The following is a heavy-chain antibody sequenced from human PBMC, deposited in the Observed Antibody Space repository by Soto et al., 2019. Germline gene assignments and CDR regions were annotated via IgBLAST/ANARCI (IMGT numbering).Heavy chain of an antibody. CDR2: IIPILGIA. CDR1: GGTFSSYT. CDR3: ARDQLRRADYGDYP. Sequence: SVKVSCKASGGTFSSYTISWVRQAPGQGLEWMGRIIPILGIANYAQKFQGRVTITADKSTSTAYMELSSLRSEDTAVYYCARDQLRRADYGDYPCGPAPLLTVSS. D-gene: IGHD4-17*01. J-gene: IGHJ5*02. V-gene: IGHV1-69*02.